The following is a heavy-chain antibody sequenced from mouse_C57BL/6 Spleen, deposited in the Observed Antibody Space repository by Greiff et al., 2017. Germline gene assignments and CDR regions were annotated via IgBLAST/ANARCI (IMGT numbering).Heavy chain of an antibody. CDR3: ARRSDSPFAY. D-gene: IGHD3-2*01. Sequence: VQLQQSGPELVKPGASVKIPCKASGYTFTDYNMDWVKQSHGKSLEWIGDINPNNGGTIYNQKFKGKATLTVDKSSSTAYMELRSLTSEDTAVYYCARRSDSPFAYWGQGTLVTVSA. J-gene: IGHJ3*01. CDR1: GYTFTDYN. V-gene: IGHV1-18*01. CDR2: INPNNGGT.